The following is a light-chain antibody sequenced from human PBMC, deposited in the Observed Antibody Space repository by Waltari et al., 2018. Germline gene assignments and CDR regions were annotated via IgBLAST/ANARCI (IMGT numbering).Light chain of an antibody. CDR3: QQYYSTPPS. CDR1: QSVSST. CDR2: GAS. Sequence: EIVMTQSPATLSVSPGERATLSCRASQSVSSTLAWYQQKPGQAPRLLLYGASTRATGIPARLSGSGSGTEFTLTISSLQAEDVAVYYCQQYYSTPPSFGQGTRLEIK. V-gene: IGKV3-15*01. J-gene: IGKJ5*01.